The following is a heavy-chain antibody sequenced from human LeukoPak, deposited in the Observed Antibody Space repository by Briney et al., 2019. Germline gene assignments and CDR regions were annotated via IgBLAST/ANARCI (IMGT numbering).Heavy chain of an antibody. CDR2: IIPIFGTA. V-gene: IGHV1-69*06. CDR1: GGTFSSYA. D-gene: IGHD5-24*01. CDR3: ARAGAVMATVDAFDI. Sequence: SVKVSCKASGGTFSSYAISWVRQAPGQGLEWMGGIIPIFGTANYAQKFQGRVTITADKSTSTAYMELSSLRSEDTAVYYCARAGAVMATVDAFDIWGQGTMVTVSS. J-gene: IGHJ3*02.